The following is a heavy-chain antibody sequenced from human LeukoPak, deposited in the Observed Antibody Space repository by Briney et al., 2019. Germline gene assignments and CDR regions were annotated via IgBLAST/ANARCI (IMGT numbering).Heavy chain of an antibody. CDR2: IPHDGSNA. Sequence: QPGRSLRLSCVASGFTFTRNCMHWVRQAPGKGLEWVAAIPHDGSNAYYADSVKGRFTISREDSKNTQYLQMNSLRIEDSAVYYCATGSDFYYASWGQGTLVTVSS. CDR3: ATGSDFYYAS. CDR1: GFTFTRNC. V-gene: IGHV3-30-3*01. J-gene: IGHJ5*02. D-gene: IGHD3-3*01.